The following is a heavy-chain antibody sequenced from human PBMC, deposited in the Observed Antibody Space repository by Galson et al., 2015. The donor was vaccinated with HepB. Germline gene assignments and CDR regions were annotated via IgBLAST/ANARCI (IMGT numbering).Heavy chain of an antibody. CDR1: GGSISSYY. J-gene: IGHJ4*02. CDR3: ARDEGGCSGGSCYSGYVY. V-gene: IGHV4-59*01. Sequence: LTCTVSGGSISSYYWSWIRQPPGKGLEWIGYIYYSGSTNYNPSLKSRVTISVDTSKNQFSLKLSSVTAADTAVYYCARDEGGCSGGSCYSGYVYWGQGTLVTVSS. CDR2: IYYSGST. D-gene: IGHD2-15*01.